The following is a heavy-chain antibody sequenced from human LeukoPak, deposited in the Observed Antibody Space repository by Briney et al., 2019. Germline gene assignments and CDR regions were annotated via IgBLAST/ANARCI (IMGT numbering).Heavy chain of an antibody. CDR3: ARAIPTYDFWSGYYTGPDYYGMDV. CDR2: IYYSGST. V-gene: IGHV4-39*01. Sequence: SETLSLTCTVSGGSISSSSYYWGWIRQPPGKGLEWIGSIYYSGSTYYNPSLKSRVTISVDTSKNQFSLKLSSVTAADTAVYYCARAIPTYDFWSGYYTGPDYYGMDVWGQGTTVTVSS. D-gene: IGHD3-3*01. J-gene: IGHJ6*02. CDR1: GGSISSSSYY.